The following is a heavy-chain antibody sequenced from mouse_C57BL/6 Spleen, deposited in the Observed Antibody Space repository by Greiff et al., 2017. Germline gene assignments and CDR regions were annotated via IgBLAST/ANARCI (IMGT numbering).Heavy chain of an antibody. CDR3: ARGGGYYGY. D-gene: IGHD2-3*01. V-gene: IGHV1-26*01. CDR1: GYTFTDYY. Sequence: VQLQQSGPELVKPGASVKISCKASGYTFTDYYMNWVKQSHGKSLEWIGDINPNNGGTSYNQKFKGKATLTVDKSSSTAYMELRSLTSEDSAVYYCARGGGYYGYLGQGTTLTVSS. J-gene: IGHJ2*01. CDR2: INPNNGGT.